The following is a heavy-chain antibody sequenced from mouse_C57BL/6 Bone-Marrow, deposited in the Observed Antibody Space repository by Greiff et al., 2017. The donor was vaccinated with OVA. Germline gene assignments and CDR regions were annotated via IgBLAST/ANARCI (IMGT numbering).Heavy chain of an antibody. J-gene: IGHJ1*03. CDR1: GFTFSDYG. V-gene: IGHV5-15*01. D-gene: IGHD2-1*01. CDR2: ISNLAYSI. CDR3: ARGRIYYGNYWYFDV. Sequence: EVQVVESGGGLVQPGGSLKLSCAASGFTFSDYGMAWVRQAPRKGPEWVAFISNLAYSIYYADTVTGRFTISRENAKNTLYLEMSSLRSEDTAMYYCARGRIYYGNYWYFDVWGTGTTVTVSS.